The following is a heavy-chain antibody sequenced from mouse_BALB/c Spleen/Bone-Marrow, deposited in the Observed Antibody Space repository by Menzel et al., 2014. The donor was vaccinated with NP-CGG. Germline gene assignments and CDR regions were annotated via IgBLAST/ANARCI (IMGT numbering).Heavy chain of an antibody. CDR1: GFDFSRYW. V-gene: IGHV4-1*02. J-gene: IGHJ2*01. CDR2: INPESSTI. CDR3: TRLTYYGLSDY. Sequence: EVKLQESGGGLVQPGGSLKLSCTASGFDFSRYWMSWVRQAPGKGLQWIGEINPESSTINYTPSLKDKFIISRDNAKNTLYLQMSKVRPEDTALYYCTRLTYYGLSDYWGQGTTLTVSS. D-gene: IGHD1-2*01.